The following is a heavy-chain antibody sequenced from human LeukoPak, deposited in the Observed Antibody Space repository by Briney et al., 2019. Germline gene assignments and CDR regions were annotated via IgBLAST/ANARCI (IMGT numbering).Heavy chain of an antibody. CDR3: AKDEIGAVAGLIDY. V-gene: IGHV3-30*18. J-gene: IGHJ4*02. CDR2: ISYDGSNK. D-gene: IGHD6-19*01. Sequence: PRRSLRLSCAASGFTFSSYGMHWVRQAPGKELKWVAVISYDGSNKYYADSVKGRFTISRDNSKNTLYLKMNSMRAEDTAVYYCAKDEIGAVAGLIDYWGQGTLVTVSS. CDR1: GFTFSSYG.